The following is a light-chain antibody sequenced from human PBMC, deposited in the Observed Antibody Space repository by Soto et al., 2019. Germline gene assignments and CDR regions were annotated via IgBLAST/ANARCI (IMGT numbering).Light chain of an antibody. CDR3: LLFYGGSSV. J-gene: IGLJ1*01. Sequence: QAVVTQEPSLTVSPGGTVTLTCASSTGTVTSGHFPYWFQQKPGQAPRTLISDISKRLSGTPARFSGSLLGDKAALTLSGAQPEDEADYYCLLFYGGSSVFGPGTKXPV. CDR1: TGTVTSGHF. CDR2: DIS. V-gene: IGLV7-46*01.